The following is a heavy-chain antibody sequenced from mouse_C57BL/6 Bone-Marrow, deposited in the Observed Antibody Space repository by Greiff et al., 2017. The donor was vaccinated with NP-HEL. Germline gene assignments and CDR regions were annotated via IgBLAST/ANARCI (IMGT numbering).Heavy chain of an antibody. Sequence: QVQLQQSGAELVKPGASVKLSCKASGYTFTEYTIHWVKQRSGQGLEWIGWFYPGSGSIKYNEKFKDKATLTADISSSTVYMELSRSTAEDSAVFFCARHEGVQLGLYFDVWGTGTTVTVSS. CDR1: GYTFTEYT. D-gene: IGHD4-1*02. CDR3: ARHEGVQLGLYFDV. V-gene: IGHV1-62-2*01. CDR2: FYPGSGSI. J-gene: IGHJ1*03.